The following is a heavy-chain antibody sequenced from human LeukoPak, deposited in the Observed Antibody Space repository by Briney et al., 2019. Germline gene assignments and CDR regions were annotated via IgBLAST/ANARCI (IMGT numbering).Heavy chain of an antibody. CDR2: ISSGSVYI. CDR3: ARVTGYVVEDYFDY. CDR1: RFTFSDYS. V-gene: IGHV3-21*01. D-gene: IGHD2-15*01. J-gene: IGHJ4*02. Sequence: PGGSLRLSCAASRFTFSDYSMNWVRQAPGKGLQWVASISSGSVYIYYADSMKGRFTISRDNAKNSMYLQMYSLRAEDTAVYYCARVTGYVVEDYFDYWGQGTLVTVSS.